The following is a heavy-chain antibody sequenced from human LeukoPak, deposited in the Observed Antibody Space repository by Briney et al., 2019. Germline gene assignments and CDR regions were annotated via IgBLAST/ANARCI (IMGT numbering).Heavy chain of an antibody. CDR3: ARYYDFWSGYSRNPYLDY. Sequence: SETLSLTCTVSGGSISSSSYYWGRIRQPPGKGLEWIGSIYYSGGTYYNPSLRSRVTISVDTSKNQFSLKLSSVTAADTAVYYCARYYDFWSGYSRNPYLDYWGQGTLVTVSS. CDR1: GGSISSSSYY. CDR2: IYYSGGT. D-gene: IGHD3-3*01. V-gene: IGHV4-39*01. J-gene: IGHJ4*02.